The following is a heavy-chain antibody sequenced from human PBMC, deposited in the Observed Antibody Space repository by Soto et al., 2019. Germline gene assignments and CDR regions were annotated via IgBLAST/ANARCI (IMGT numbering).Heavy chain of an antibody. D-gene: IGHD3-9*01. CDR3: ARFDEGDY. J-gene: IGHJ4*02. CDR1: GGSISSSGYY. Sequence: QLQLQESGPGLVKPSETLSLTCTVSGGSISSSGYYWGWVRQSPEKGLEWIGSIYYTGSTYYNPSLKSRVTVSADTSINQFSLKLSSVTAADTAVYYCARFDEGDYWGQGTLVTVSS. V-gene: IGHV4-39*01. CDR2: IYYTGST.